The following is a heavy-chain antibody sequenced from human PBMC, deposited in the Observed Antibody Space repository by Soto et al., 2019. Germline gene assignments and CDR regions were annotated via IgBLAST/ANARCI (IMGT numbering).Heavy chain of an antibody. Sequence: QVQMVESGGGVVQPGRSLRLSCAASGFTFSSYGMHWVRQAPGKGLEWVAVIWYDGSNKYYADSVKGRFTISRDNSKNTLYLQMNSLRAEDTAVYYCAREDYGSGSFDYWGQGTQVTVSS. CDR2: IWYDGSNK. V-gene: IGHV3-33*01. J-gene: IGHJ4*02. D-gene: IGHD3-10*01. CDR1: GFTFSSYG. CDR3: AREDYGSGSFDY.